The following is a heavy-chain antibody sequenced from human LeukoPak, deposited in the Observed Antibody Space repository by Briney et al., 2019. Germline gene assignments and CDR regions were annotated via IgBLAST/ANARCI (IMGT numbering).Heavy chain of an antibody. CDR1: GGSISRGDYY. Sequence: SQTLSLTCTLSGGSISRGDYYWSWIRQPPGKGLEWIGYIYYSGSTYYNPSLKSRVPISVDTSKNQFSLKLSSVTAADTAVYYRARVPHSLMEGSFDYWGQGTLVTVSS. CDR3: ARVPHSLMEGSFDY. V-gene: IGHV4-30-4*01. D-gene: IGHD2-21*01. J-gene: IGHJ4*02. CDR2: IYYSGST.